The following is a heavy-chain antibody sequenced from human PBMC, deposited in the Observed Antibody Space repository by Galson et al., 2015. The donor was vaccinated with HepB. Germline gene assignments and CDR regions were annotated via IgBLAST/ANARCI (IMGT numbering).Heavy chain of an antibody. Sequence: QSGAEVKKPGASVKVSCKASGYTFTSYGISWVRQMPGKGLEWMGRIDPSDSYTNYSPSFQGHVTISADKSISTAYLQWSSLKASDTAMYYCARHAYSIAAAGTDYWGQGTLVTVSS. J-gene: IGHJ4*02. D-gene: IGHD6-13*01. CDR2: IDPSDSYT. V-gene: IGHV5-10-1*01. CDR1: GYTFTSYG. CDR3: ARHAYSIAAAGTDY.